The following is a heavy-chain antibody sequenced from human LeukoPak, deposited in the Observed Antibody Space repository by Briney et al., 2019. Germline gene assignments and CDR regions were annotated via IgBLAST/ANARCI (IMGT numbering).Heavy chain of an antibody. D-gene: IGHD6-13*01. CDR2: FHYSGST. Sequence: SETLSLTCAVSGDSISSYYWSWIRQPPGKGLEWIGYFHYSGSTNYSPSLKSRVTISIDTSKNQFPLKVSSATAADTAVYYCARGSSWSYYFDYWGQGTLVTVSS. CDR3: ARGSSWSYYFDY. V-gene: IGHV4-59*01. J-gene: IGHJ4*02. CDR1: GDSISSYY.